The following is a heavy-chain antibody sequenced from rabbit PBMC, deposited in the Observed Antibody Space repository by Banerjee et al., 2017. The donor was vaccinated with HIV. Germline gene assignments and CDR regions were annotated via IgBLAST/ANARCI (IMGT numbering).Heavy chain of an antibody. CDR1: GFSFSSSDY. D-gene: IGHD7-1*01. CDR3: ARFYAGYGDFGYAAM. V-gene: IGHV1S40*01. CDR2: IAAGSGGTT. J-gene: IGHJ6*01. Sequence: QSLEESGGDLVKPGASLTLTCKASGFSFSSSDYICWVRQAPGKGLEWIACIAAGSGGTTYYANWAKGRFTISKTSSTTVTLQMTSLTAADTATYFCARFYAGYGDFGYAAMWGPGTLVTVS.